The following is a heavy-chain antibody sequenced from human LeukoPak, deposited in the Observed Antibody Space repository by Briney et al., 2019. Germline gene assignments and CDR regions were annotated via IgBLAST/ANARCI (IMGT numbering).Heavy chain of an antibody. CDR3: AREVSEGFDF. Sequence: GGSLRPSCTASGFTFGGYSMNWIRQAPGKGLEWVSSFGTRSTSVYHAGSVKGRFAISRDNAKNSLYLQMNSLRAEDTALYYCAREVSEGFDFWGQGTLVTVSS. D-gene: IGHD3-22*01. CDR1: GFTFGGYS. J-gene: IGHJ4*02. V-gene: IGHV3-21*01. CDR2: FGTRSTSV.